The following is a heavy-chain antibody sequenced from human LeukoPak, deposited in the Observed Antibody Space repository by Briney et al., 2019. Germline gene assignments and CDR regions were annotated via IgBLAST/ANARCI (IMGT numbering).Heavy chain of an antibody. CDR3: ARAWAAAGQMDV. Sequence: ASVKVSCKASGYTFTSYGISWVRQAPGQGLEWMGWISAYNGSTNYAQKLQGRVTMTTDTSTSTAYMELRSLRSDDTAVYYCARAWAAAGQMDVWGQGTTVTVSS. J-gene: IGHJ6*02. CDR2: ISAYNGST. CDR1: GYTFTSYG. V-gene: IGHV1-18*01. D-gene: IGHD6-13*01.